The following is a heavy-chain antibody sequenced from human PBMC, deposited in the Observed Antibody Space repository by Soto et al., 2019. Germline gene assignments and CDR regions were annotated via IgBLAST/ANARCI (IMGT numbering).Heavy chain of an antibody. J-gene: IGHJ4*02. CDR2: INSDGSST. CDR1: GFTFSSYW. V-gene: IGHV3-74*01. D-gene: IGHD1-7*01. Sequence: PGGSLRLSCAASGFTFSSYWMHWVRQAPGKGLVWVSRINSDGSSTSYADSAKGRFTISRDNAKNTPYLQMNSLRAEDTAVYYCARDGNWNYVFSDWGQGTLVTAPQ. CDR3: ARDGNWNYVFSD.